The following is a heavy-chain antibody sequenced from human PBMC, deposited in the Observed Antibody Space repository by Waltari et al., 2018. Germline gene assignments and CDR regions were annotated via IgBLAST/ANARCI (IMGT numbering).Heavy chain of an antibody. CDR2: IYTSGST. V-gene: IGHV4-61*02. CDR1: GGSISSGSYY. Sequence: QVQLQESGPGLVKPSQTLSLTCTVSGGSISSGSYYWSWNRQPAGMGLAWIGRIYTSGSTNYTPSLKSRVTISVDTSKNQFSLKLSSVTAADTAVYYCARGPTGGGHWFDPWGQGTLVTVSS. D-gene: IGHD3-16*01. CDR3: ARGPTGGGHWFDP. J-gene: IGHJ5*02.